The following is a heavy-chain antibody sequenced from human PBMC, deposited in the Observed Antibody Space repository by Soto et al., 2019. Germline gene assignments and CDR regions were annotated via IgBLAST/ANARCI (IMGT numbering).Heavy chain of an antibody. CDR1: GGSVNSNY. Sequence: SETLSLTCTVSGGSVNSNYWTWIRQPPGRGPEWIGNIEYSGSPHYNPSLKSRVTMSIDMSKNQFSLRLNSVTAADTAVYYCARGRKDIVGPPDVFDIWGQGTMVTVSS. CDR2: IEYSGSP. J-gene: IGHJ3*02. V-gene: IGHV4-59*02. CDR3: ARGRKDIVGPPDVFDI. D-gene: IGHD2-21*01.